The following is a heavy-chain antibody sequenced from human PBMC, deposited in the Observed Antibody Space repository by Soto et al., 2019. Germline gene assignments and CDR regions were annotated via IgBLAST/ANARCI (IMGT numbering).Heavy chain of an antibody. Sequence: GGALVLSCAASGFAFRNCAVSGVRPAQGTGLEWVSTFTRSGNTYYADSVKGRFTISRDNSKNTLYLQMDSLRAEDTAVYYCAREFAPGSPNYDYWGLGTLVTSPQ. CDR2: FTRSGNT. CDR1: GFAFRNCA. J-gene: IGHJ4*02. D-gene: IGHD3-10*01. V-gene: IGHV3-23*01. CDR3: AREFAPGSPNYDY.